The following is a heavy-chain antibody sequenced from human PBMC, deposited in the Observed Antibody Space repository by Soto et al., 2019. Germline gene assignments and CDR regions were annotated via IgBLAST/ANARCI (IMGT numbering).Heavy chain of an antibody. J-gene: IGHJ6*02. V-gene: IGHV5-10-1*01. CDR2: IDPSDSYT. Sequence: GESLKISCKGSGYSFTSYWISWVRQMPGKGLEWMGRIDPSDSYTNYSPSFQGHVTISADKSISTAYLQWSSLKASDTAMYYCARQESSSWMGCCGMDVWGQGTTVTVSS. D-gene: IGHD6-13*01. CDR3: ARQESSSWMGCCGMDV. CDR1: GYSFTSYW.